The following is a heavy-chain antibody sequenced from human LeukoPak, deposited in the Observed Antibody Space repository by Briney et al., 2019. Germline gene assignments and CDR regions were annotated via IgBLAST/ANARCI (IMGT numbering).Heavy chain of an antibody. D-gene: IGHD3-22*01. CDR2: ISHNENT. J-gene: IGHJ4*02. Sequence: SETLSLTCAVYGGAFSGYYWNWIRQPPGKGLEWIGEISHNENTNYSPSLKSRLTISIDTSKNQFSLKLSSVTAADTAVYYCASSGSRWLIDKTYSPYWGQGTLVTVSS. CDR1: GGAFSGYY. V-gene: IGHV4-34*01. CDR3: ASSGSRWLIDKTYSPY.